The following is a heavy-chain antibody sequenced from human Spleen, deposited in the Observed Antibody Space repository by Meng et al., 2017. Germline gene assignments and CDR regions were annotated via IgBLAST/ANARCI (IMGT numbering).Heavy chain of an antibody. V-gene: IGHV4-30-2*01. D-gene: IGHD3-10*01. CDR3: LRGSGGSV. CDR1: GGSITTGRHA. CDR2: IYDSGNT. J-gene: IGHJ1*01. Sequence: QLQLQESGSGLVRPSQTLSLTCAVSGGSITTGRHAWGWIRQPPGKALEWIAYIYDSGNTYSNPSLKSRVSMSIDKSKNQFSLKLTSVTAADTAVYHCLRGSGGSVWGQGTLVTVSS.